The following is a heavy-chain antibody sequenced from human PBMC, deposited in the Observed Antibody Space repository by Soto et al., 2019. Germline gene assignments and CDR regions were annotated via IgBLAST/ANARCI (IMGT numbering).Heavy chain of an antibody. Sequence: GGSLRLSCAASGFTFSNAWMSWVRQAPGGGLEGVGRIKRNIDGGTTDYAAPVKGRFAISRDDSNSILYLEMNSLRSEGTAVYYCTTVDAVVLNWGQGLLVTVSS. CDR1: GFTFSNAW. D-gene: IGHD6-19*01. CDR2: IKRNIDGGTT. V-gene: IGHV3-15*01. CDR3: TTVDAVVLN. J-gene: IGHJ4*02.